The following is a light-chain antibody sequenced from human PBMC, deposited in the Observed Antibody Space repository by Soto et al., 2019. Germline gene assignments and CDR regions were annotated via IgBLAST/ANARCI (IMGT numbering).Light chain of an antibody. CDR2: AAS. CDR3: QQSYSTPLT. V-gene: IGKV1-39*01. J-gene: IGKJ4*01. Sequence: DIQMTQSPSSLSASVGDRVTITCRTSQTIRNILNWYQQRPGKAPNLLIYAASTLQSGVPSRFSGSGSGTDFTLTISSLQPEDFATYYCQQSYSTPLTFGGGTRVEIK. CDR1: QTIRNI.